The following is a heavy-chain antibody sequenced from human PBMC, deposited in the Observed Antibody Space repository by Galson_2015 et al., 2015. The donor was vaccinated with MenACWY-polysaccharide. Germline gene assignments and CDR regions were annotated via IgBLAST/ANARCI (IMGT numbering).Heavy chain of an antibody. V-gene: IGHV3-7*01. CDR1: GFTFSSYR. D-gene: IGHD2-15*01. Sequence: SLRIACAASGFTFSSYRMSWVRQAPGKGLEWAANIKQDGSKRYYVDSVKGRFTISRDNAKNSLYLQMSNMRTEDKAVYYCARDETGGSAPDYWGQGTLVTVSS. J-gene: IGHJ4*02. CDR2: IKQDGSKR. CDR3: ARDETGGSAPDY.